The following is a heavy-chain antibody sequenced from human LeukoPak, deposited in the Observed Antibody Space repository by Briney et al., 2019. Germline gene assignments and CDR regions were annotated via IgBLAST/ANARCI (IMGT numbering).Heavy chain of an antibody. CDR1: GGSISSYY. V-gene: IGHV4-59*01. J-gene: IGHJ3*02. CDR2: IYYSGST. D-gene: IGHD3-9*01. CDR3: ARAELRYFDWAHDAFDI. Sequence: SETLSLTCTVSGGSISSYYWSWIRQPPGKGLEWIGYIYYSGSTNYNPSLKSRVTISVDTSKNQFSLKLRSVTAANTGVYYCARAELRYFDWAHDAFDIWGQGTMVTVSS.